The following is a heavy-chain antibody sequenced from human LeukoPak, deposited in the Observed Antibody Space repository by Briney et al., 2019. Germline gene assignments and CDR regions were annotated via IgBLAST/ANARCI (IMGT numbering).Heavy chain of an antibody. Sequence: PGGSLRLSCAGSGFTFSSYSMNWVRQAPGKGLEWVGRIKSKTDGGTTDYAAPVKGRFTISRDDSKNTLYLQMNSLKTEDTAVYYCTTRGGSFSIFDYWGQGTLVTVSS. D-gene: IGHD1-26*01. V-gene: IGHV3-15*01. J-gene: IGHJ4*02. CDR2: IKSKTDGGTT. CDR1: GFTFSSYS. CDR3: TTRGGSFSIFDY.